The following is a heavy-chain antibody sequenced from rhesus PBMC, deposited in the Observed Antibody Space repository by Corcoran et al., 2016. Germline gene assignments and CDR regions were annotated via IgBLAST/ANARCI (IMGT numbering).Heavy chain of an antibody. Sequence: QVQLQESGPGLVKPSETLSVTCAVSGGSISSSYWSWIRQAPGKGLEWIGNIYGSGSSTNDNPSLKSRVPLSVDTSKTQFSLKLSSVTAADPAVYYCARSIAAARHYFDYWGQGVLVTVSS. J-gene: IGHJ4*01. CDR1: GGSISSSY. V-gene: IGHV4-169*01. D-gene: IGHD6-13*01. CDR2: IYGSGSST. CDR3: ARSIAAARHYFDY.